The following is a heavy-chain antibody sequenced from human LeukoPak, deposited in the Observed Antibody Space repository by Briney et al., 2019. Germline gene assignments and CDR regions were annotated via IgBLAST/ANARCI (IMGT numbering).Heavy chain of an antibody. CDR2: ITSGSGSNV. CDR1: GFTFSSHA. Sequence: PGGSLRLSCAASGFTFSSHAMSWVRQAPGKGLEWVSAITSGSGSNVYYTDSLKGRFTISRDNSKNTLYLQMNSLRAEDTAVYYCARHGSWSFDYWGQGTLVTASA. V-gene: IGHV3-23*01. D-gene: IGHD6-13*01. CDR3: ARHGSWSFDY. J-gene: IGHJ4*02.